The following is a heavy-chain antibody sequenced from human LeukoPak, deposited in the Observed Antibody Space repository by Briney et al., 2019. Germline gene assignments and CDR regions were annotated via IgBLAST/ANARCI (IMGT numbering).Heavy chain of an antibody. D-gene: IGHD6-6*01. Sequence: PSETLSLTCTVSGVSISSHYWSWIRQPPGKGLEWIGYIYYSGSTNYNPSLKSRVTISVDTSKNQFSLKLSSVTAADTAVYYCARDLGVAAARQGHYYYYYMDVWGKGTTVTVSS. V-gene: IGHV4-59*11. CDR2: IYYSGST. CDR3: ARDLGVAAARQGHYYYYYMDV. J-gene: IGHJ6*03. CDR1: GVSISSHY.